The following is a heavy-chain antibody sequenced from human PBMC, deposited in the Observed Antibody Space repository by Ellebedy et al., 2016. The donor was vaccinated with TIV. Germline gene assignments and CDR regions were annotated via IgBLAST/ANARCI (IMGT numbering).Heavy chain of an antibody. V-gene: IGHV3-30-3*01. CDR3: AKSPTGAGTFDY. CDR2: ISYHGTNQ. J-gene: IGHJ4*02. Sequence: GESLKISCAASGFTFSSYAMHWVRQAPGKGLEWVAVISYHGTNQYYADSVKGRFTISRDNSKNTLSLQMHSLRAEDTAVYYCAKSPTGAGTFDYWGQGTLVTVSS. CDR1: GFTFSSYA. D-gene: IGHD3-10*01.